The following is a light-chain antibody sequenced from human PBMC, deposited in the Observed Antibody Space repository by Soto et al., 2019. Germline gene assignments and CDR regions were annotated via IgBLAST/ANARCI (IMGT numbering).Light chain of an antibody. Sequence: QSALTQPPSASGSPGQSVTISCTGTSSDVGGYNYVSWYQQHPGKAPKLMIHEVSKRPSGVPDRFSGSKSGTSASLAITGLQADDEADYYCQSYDDSLSVHYVFGTGTKVTVL. J-gene: IGLJ1*01. CDR3: QSYDDSLSVHYV. V-gene: IGLV2-8*01. CDR2: EVS. CDR1: SSDVGGYNY.